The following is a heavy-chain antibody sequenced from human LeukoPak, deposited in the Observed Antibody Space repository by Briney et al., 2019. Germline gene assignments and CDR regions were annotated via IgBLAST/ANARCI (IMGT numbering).Heavy chain of an antibody. CDR2: IIPMFGTA. CDR3: AREEHYSAWYVFDF. D-gene: IGHD6-19*01. J-gene: IGHJ4*02. Sequence: SVKVSCKASGGTFSRYVISWVRQAPGQGLEWMGGIIPMFGTANYAQKFQGRVTITADESTSTVYMELSSLRSEDTAVYYCAREEHYSAWYVFDFWGQGTLVTVSS. CDR1: GGTFSRYV. V-gene: IGHV1-69*13.